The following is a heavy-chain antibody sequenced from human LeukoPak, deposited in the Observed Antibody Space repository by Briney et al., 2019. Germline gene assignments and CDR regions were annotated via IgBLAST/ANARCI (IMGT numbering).Heavy chain of an antibody. CDR2: ISGYNGDT. Sequence: ASVKVSCKTSGYTFTSYGISWVRQAPGQGLEWMGWISGYNGDTHYAQNLQDRVTMTTDTSTSTAYMDVRSLGSDDTAVHYCARAGADSAAYFYYAMDVWGQGTTVTVSS. V-gene: IGHV1-18*01. J-gene: IGHJ6*02. CDR3: ARAGADSAAYFYYAMDV. D-gene: IGHD2-15*01. CDR1: GYTFTSYG.